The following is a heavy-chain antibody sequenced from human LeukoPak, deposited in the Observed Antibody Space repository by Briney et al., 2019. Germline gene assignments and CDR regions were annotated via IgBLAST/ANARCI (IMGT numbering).Heavy chain of an antibody. V-gene: IGHV3-30*18. CDR2: ISYDGSNK. J-gene: IGHJ4*02. CDR3: AKEVRSSSSWYCPPDC. Sequence: PGRSLRLSCAASGFTFSSYGMHWVRQAPGKGLEWVAVISYDGSNKYYADSVKGRFTISRDNSKNTLYLQMNSLRAEDTAVYYCAKEVRSSSSWYCPPDCWGQGTLVTVSS. D-gene: IGHD6-13*01. CDR1: GFTFSSYG.